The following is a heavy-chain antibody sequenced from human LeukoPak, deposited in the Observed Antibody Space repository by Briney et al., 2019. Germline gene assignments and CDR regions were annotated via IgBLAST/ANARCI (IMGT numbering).Heavy chain of an antibody. J-gene: IGHJ4*02. CDR2: ITYSSGNT. V-gene: IGHV3-23*01. CDR3: AKDGTGCGGDCYSDY. CDR1: GFTFSAYG. D-gene: IGHD2-21*02. Sequence: GWSLRLSCAASGFTFSAYGMSWFRQAPGKGLEWVSAITYSSGNTYYADSVKGRFTISRDNSKNTLYLQMNSLRAEDTALYYCAKDGTGCGGDCYSDYWGQGTLVTVSS.